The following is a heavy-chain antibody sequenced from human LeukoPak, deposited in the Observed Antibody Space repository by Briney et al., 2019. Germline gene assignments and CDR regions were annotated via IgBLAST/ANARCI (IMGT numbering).Heavy chain of an antibody. Sequence: SETLSLTCTVSGGSISSHYWSWIRQPAGKGLEWIGRIYTSGSTNYNPSLKSRVTMSVDTSKNQFSLKLSSVTAADTAVYYCARGAAAAGIYNWYDPWGQGTLVTVSS. CDR3: ARGAAAAGIYNWYDP. CDR2: IYTSGST. CDR1: GGSISSHY. V-gene: IGHV4-4*07. J-gene: IGHJ5*02. D-gene: IGHD6-13*01.